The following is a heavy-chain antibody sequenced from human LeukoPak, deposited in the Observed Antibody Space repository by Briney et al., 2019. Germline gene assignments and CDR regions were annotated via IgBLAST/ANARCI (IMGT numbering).Heavy chain of an antibody. D-gene: IGHD2/OR15-2a*01. CDR3: ARDHTSDHFFDS. V-gene: IGHV3-48*01. CDR2: LSHTSGSE. CDR1: GFTFSYYD. Sequence: GGSLRLSCTASGFTFSYYDMNWVRQAPGKGLEWISYLSHTSGSEYFADSVRGRFTVSRDNAQNSFYLQMDSLRVEDTAVYYCARDHTSDHFFDSWGQGTLVTVSS. J-gene: IGHJ4*02.